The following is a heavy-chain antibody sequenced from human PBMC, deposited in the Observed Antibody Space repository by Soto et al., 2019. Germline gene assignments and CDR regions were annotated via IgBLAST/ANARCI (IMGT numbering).Heavy chain of an antibody. CDR2: IKSKTDGGTT. Sequence: GGSLRLSCAASGFTFSNAWMNWVRQAPGKGLEWVGRIKSKTDGGTTDYAAPVKGRFTISRDDSKNTLYLQMNSLKTEDTAVYYCTTPIVLVPAATKYYFDYWGQGTLVTVSS. J-gene: IGHJ4*02. CDR1: GFTFSNAW. CDR3: TTPIVLVPAATKYYFDY. D-gene: IGHD2-2*01. V-gene: IGHV3-15*07.